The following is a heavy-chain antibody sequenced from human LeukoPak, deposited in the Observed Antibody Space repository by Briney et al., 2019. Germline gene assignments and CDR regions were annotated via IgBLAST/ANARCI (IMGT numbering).Heavy chain of an antibody. V-gene: IGHV3-30*04. J-gene: IGHJ6*04. CDR3: AELGITMIGGV. CDR2: ISYDGSNK. Sequence: GGSLRLSCAASGFTFSSYAIHWVRQAPGKGLEWVAVISYDGSNKYYADSVKGRFTISRDNSKNTLYLQMNSLRAEDTTVYYCAELGITMIGGVWGKGTTVTISS. CDR1: GFTFSSYA. D-gene: IGHD3-10*02.